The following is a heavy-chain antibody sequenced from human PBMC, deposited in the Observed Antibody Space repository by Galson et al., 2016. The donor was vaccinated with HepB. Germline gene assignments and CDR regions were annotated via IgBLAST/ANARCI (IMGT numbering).Heavy chain of an antibody. V-gene: IGHV3-7*03. CDR2: IKEDGSQK. J-gene: IGHJ4*02. CDR3: ARDPIRGDGYTPDF. Sequence: SLRLSCAASEFTFSSYSMNWVRQAPEKGLEWVANIKEDGSQKKYVDSVKGRFTISRDNDKNSVFVQMDSLRAEDTAVYYCARDPIRGDGYTPDFWGQGTLVSVSS. D-gene: IGHD5-24*01. CDR1: EFTFSSYS.